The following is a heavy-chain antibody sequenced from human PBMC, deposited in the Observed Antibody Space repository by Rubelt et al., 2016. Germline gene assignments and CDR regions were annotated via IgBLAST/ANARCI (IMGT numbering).Heavy chain of an antibody. CDR3: ARSGAGQVDY. Sequence: QVQLQQWGAGLLKPSETLSLTCAVYGGSFSGYYWSWIRQPPGKGLEWIGEINHSGSTNYNPSLKGRVTISVDTAKNQFSLKLSSVTAADTAVYYCARSGAGQVDYWGQGTLVTVSS. V-gene: IGHV4-34*01. CDR1: GGSFSGYY. J-gene: IGHJ4*02. CDR2: INHSGST. D-gene: IGHD6-13*01.